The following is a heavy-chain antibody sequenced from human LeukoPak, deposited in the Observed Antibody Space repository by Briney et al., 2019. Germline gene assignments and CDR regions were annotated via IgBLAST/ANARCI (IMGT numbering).Heavy chain of an antibody. CDR3: ARTSIAAREADY. D-gene: IGHD6-6*01. CDR1: GFPFSRYS. V-gene: IGHV3-64*01. Sequence: GSLRLSCAASGFPFSRYSMHWVRQAPGKGLEYVSAISKNGGSTYYAKSVKGRFTISRDNSKNTLYLQMGSLRAEDMAVYYCARTSIAAREADYWGQGTLVTVSS. J-gene: IGHJ4*02. CDR2: ISKNGGST.